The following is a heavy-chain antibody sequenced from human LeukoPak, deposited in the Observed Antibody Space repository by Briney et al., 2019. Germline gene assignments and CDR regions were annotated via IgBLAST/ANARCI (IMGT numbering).Heavy chain of an antibody. CDR3: ARDCKSESSSGWYLGYYYGMDV. CDR1: GGTFSSYA. J-gene: IGHJ6*02. Sequence: ASVKVSCKASGGTFSSYAISWVRQAPGQGLEWMGRIIPILGIANYAQKFQGRVTITADKSTSTAYMELSSLRSEDTAVYYCARDCKSESSSGWYLGYYYGMDVWGQGTTVTASS. V-gene: IGHV1-69*04. CDR2: IIPILGIA. D-gene: IGHD6-19*01.